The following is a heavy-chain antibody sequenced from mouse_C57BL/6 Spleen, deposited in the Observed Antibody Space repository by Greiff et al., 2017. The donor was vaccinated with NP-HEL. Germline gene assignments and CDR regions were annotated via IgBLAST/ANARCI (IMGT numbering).Heavy chain of an antibody. D-gene: IGHD1-1*01. Sequence: QVQLQQPGTELVKPGASVKLSCKASGYTFTSYWMHWVKQRPGQGLEWIGNINPSNGGTNYNEKFKSKATLTVDKSSSTAYMQLSSLTSEDSAVYDCVYGSSPSYYAMDYWGQGTSVTVSS. CDR2: INPSNGGT. CDR1: GYTFTSYW. J-gene: IGHJ4*01. CDR3: VYGSSPSYYAMDY. V-gene: IGHV1-53*01.